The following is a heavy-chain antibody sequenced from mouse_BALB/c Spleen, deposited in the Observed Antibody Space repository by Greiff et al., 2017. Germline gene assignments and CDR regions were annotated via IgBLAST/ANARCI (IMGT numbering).Heavy chain of an antibody. D-gene: IGHD2-1*01. CDR3: ARDRTYYGNYVDAMDY. V-gene: IGHV7-3*02. J-gene: IGHJ4*01. Sequence: EVQLVESGGGLVQPGGSLRLSCATSGFTFTDYYMSWVRQPPGKALEWLGFIRNKANGYTTEYSASVKGRFTISRDNSQSILYLQMNTLRAEDSATYYCARDRTYYGNYVDAMDYWGQGTSVTVSS. CDR2: IRNKANGYTT. CDR1: GFTFTDYY.